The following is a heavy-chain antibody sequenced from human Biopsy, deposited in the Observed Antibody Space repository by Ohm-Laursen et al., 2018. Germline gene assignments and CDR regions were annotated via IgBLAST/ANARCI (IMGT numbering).Heavy chain of an antibody. CDR2: MNPKSGKT. CDR1: GYTFTDYD. J-gene: IGHJ6*02. V-gene: IGHV1-8*01. Sequence: ASVKVSCNASGYTFTDYDIIWVRQATGQGPEWMGWMNPKSGKTGYEQKFRGRVTMTSDTSISTAYMELRSLRSDDTAVYYCARDYQPKIMTIHYYYYGMDVWGLGTTVTVSS. D-gene: IGHD2-2*01. CDR3: ARDYQPKIMTIHYYYYGMDV.